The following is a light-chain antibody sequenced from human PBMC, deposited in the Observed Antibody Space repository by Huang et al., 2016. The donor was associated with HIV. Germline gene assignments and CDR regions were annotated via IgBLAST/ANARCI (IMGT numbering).Light chain of an antibody. CDR1: QSITTY. V-gene: IGKV1-39*01. CDR3: QQSYSALSS. CDR2: SSS. J-gene: IGKJ5*01. Sequence: IQMTQSPTSLSASVGDRVSIVCRASQSITTYLNWYQQKPGKAPKLLISSSSTLHSGVPSRFSGSGSGTEFTLTIRSLQLDDFATYYCQQSYSALSSFGLGTRL.